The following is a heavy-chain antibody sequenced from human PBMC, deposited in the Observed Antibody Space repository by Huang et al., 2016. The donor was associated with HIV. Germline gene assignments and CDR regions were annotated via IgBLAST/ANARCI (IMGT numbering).Heavy chain of an antibody. CDR1: GFTFSRYG. CDR2: LSYDGINK. J-gene: IGHJ4*02. V-gene: IGHV3-30*18. CDR3: AKVRLSAARSYYFDY. D-gene: IGHD6-6*01. Sequence: QVQLVESGGGVVQPGRSLRLSCATFGFTFSRYGMHWVRQAPGKGLGWVAVLSYDGINKYYADSVKGRFTNSGDKSNNTLDLQMKSLRTEDTAVYYCAKVRLSAARSYYFDYWGQGTLVTVSS.